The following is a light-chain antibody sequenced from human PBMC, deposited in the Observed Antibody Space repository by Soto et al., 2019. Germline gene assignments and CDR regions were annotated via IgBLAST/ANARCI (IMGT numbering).Light chain of an antibody. CDR1: LSVSSSH. J-gene: IGKJ2*01. CDR2: DAS. Sequence: EIVLTQSPGTLSLSPGERATLSCRASLSVSSSHIAWYQHKPGQAPSLLIYDASSRATGIPDRFCGSGSGTDFNLAISRVEPEDFAVYYCQQYGSLPRTFGQGTKLEIK. CDR3: QQYGSLPRT. V-gene: IGKV3-20*01.